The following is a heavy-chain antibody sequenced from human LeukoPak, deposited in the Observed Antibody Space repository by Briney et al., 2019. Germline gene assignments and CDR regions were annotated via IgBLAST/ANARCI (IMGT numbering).Heavy chain of an antibody. CDR1: GGSIRTSSYS. J-gene: IGHJ4*02. CDR2: VYSSGST. D-gene: IGHD3-10*01. V-gene: IGHV4-39*07. Sequence: SETLSLTCSVSGGSIRTSSYSWDWIRQPPGRGLEWIGSVYSSGSTYYNPSLKSRVTISVDTSKNQLSLKLNSVTAADTAVYYCARDPAMVRGGWGQGTLVTVSS. CDR3: ARDPAMVRGG.